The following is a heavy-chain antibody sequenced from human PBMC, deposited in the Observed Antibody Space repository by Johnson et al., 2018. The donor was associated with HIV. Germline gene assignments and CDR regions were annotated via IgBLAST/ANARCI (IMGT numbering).Heavy chain of an antibody. J-gene: IGHJ3*02. CDR3: TTDVPGGPYYNAFDI. Sequence: VQLVESGGGLVQPGGSLRLSCAASGFTFPNAWMHWVRQAPGAGLAWVGRIKSKTDGETIDYAAPVKGRFTISRDDSKNTLYLQMNSLKTEDMAVYYCTTDVPGGPYYNAFDIWGQGTMVTVSS. D-gene: IGHD1-26*01. V-gene: IGHV3-15*01. CDR2: IKSKTDGETI. CDR1: GFTFPNAW.